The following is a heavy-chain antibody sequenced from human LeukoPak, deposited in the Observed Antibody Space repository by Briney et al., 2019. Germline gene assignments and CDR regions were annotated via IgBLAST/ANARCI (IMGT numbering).Heavy chain of an antibody. J-gene: IGHJ4*02. V-gene: IGHV1-69*13. Sequence: SVKVSCKASGGTFSSYAISWVRQAPGQGLEWMGGIIPIFGTANYAQKFQGRVTITADESTSTAYMELSSLRSEDTAVYYRARDRVSRFGELSYTYGPRAIVYWGQGTLVTVSS. CDR2: IIPIFGTA. D-gene: IGHD3-10*01. CDR1: GGTFSSYA. CDR3: ARDRVSRFGELSYTYGPRAIVY.